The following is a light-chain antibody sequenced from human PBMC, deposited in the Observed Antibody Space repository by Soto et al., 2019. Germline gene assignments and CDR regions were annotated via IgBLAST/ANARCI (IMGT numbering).Light chain of an antibody. Sequence: QSVLTQPASVSGSPGQSITISCTGTSSDVGGYNYVSWYQQHPGKAPKLMIYDVSNRPSGVSNRFSGSKSGNTASLTISGLHAEDEADYYSSSYTSSSTLEFGGGTKLTVL. CDR1: SSDVGGYNY. J-gene: IGLJ2*01. V-gene: IGLV2-14*01. CDR2: DVS. CDR3: SSYTSSSTLE.